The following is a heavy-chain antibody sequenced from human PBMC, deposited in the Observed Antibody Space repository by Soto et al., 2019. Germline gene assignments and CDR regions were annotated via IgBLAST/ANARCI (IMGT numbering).Heavy chain of an antibody. V-gene: IGHV3-33*01. Sequence: QVQLVESGGGVVQPGRSLRLSCAASGFTFSSYGMHWVRQAPGKGLEWVAVIWYDGSNKYYADSVKGRFTISRDNSKNTLYLQMNSLRAEDTAVYYCARAQDIVVVVAATEWYFDLWARGTLVTVSS. CDR2: IWYDGSNK. D-gene: IGHD2-15*01. J-gene: IGHJ2*01. CDR1: GFTFSSYG. CDR3: ARAQDIVVVVAATEWYFDL.